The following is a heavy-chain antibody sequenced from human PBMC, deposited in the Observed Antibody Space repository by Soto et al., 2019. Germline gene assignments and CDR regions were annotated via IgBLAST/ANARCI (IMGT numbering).Heavy chain of an antibody. J-gene: IGHJ4*02. Sequence: SVKVSCKASGGTFSSYAISWVRQAPGQGLEWMGGIIPIFGTANYAQKFQGRVTITADESTSTAYMELSSLRSEDTAVYYCAREFSYDSCGYYYRYFDYWGQGTLVTVSS. D-gene: IGHD3-22*01. CDR3: AREFSYDSCGYYYRYFDY. CDR1: GGTFSSYA. CDR2: IIPIFGTA. V-gene: IGHV1-69*13.